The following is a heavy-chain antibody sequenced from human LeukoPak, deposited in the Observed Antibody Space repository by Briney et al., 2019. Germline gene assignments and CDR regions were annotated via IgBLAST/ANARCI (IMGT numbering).Heavy chain of an antibody. CDR3: ARPREKYSSTRNAFDI. Sequence: GASVKVSCKASGYTFTSYYMHWVRQAPGQGLEWMGIINPSGGSTSYAQKFQGRVTMTRDTSTSTVYMELSSLRSEDTAVYYCARPREKYSSTRNAFDIWGQGTMVTVSS. D-gene: IGHD6-13*01. J-gene: IGHJ3*02. CDR2: INPSGGST. V-gene: IGHV1-46*01. CDR1: GYTFTSYY.